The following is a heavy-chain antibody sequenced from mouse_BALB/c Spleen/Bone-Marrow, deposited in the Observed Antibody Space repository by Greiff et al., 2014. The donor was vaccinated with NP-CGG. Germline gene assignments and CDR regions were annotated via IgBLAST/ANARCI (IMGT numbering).Heavy chain of an antibody. D-gene: IGHD1-2*01. CDR3: ARKKSKLGFVFAY. Sequence: VQLAESGAELVRPGASVKLSCKASGYTFTSYWMNWVKQRPGQGLEWIGMIDPSDSETHYNQMFKDKATLTVDKSSSTAYMQLSSLTSEDSAVYYCARKKSKLGFVFAYWGQGTLVTVSA. CDR2: IDPSDSET. V-gene: IGHV1-61*01. J-gene: IGHJ3*01. CDR1: GYTFTSYW.